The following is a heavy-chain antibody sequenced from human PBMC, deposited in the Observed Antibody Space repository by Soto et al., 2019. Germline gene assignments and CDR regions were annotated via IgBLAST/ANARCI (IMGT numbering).Heavy chain of an antibody. CDR3: ARPAVVTRGAFDI. Sequence: ASVKVSCKASGYTFTIYYMHWVRQAPGQGLEWMGIINPSGGSTSYAQKFQGRVTMTRDTSTSTVYMELSSLRSEDTAVYYCARPAVVTRGAFDIWGQGTMVTVSS. CDR2: INPSGGST. V-gene: IGHV1-46*03. J-gene: IGHJ3*02. D-gene: IGHD2-21*02. CDR1: GYTFTIYY.